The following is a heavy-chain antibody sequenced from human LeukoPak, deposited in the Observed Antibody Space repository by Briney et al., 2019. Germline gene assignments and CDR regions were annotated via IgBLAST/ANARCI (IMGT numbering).Heavy chain of an antibody. CDR1: GYTFTNNY. CDR3: ARRYSYGYENWFDP. CDR2: INPSGGST. D-gene: IGHD5-18*01. J-gene: IGHJ5*02. V-gene: IGHV1-46*01. Sequence: ASVKVSCKTSGYTFTNNYIHWVRQAPGQGLEWMGLINPSGGSTSYAQKFQDRVTMTRNTSISTAYMELSSLRSEDTAVYYCARRYSYGYENWFDPWGQGTLVTVSS.